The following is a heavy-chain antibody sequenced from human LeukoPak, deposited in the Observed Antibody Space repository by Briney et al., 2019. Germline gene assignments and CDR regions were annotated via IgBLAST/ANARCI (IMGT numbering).Heavy chain of an antibody. Sequence: MSSETLSLTCTVSGDSVSNGNYYWSWLRQPPGKALEWIGYIYYTGKTYYNPSLEGRVTILVDTSRNHFSVKLSSVTAADTAVYCCARSQNYYGSGDYWSQGTLVTVSS. CDR3: ARSQNYYGSGDY. V-gene: IGHV4-61*03. D-gene: IGHD3-10*01. CDR2: IYYTGKT. CDR1: GDSVSNGNYY. J-gene: IGHJ4*02.